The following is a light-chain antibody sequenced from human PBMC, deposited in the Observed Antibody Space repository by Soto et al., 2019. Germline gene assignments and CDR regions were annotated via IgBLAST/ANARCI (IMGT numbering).Light chain of an antibody. CDR3: CSFAGSFYV. Sequence: QSALTQPRSVSGSPGQAVSISCTGTSTDVGSYNFVSWFQQHPGKAPKLMIYDVTQRPSGVPDRFSGSKSGNTASLTISGLQDEDEADYYCCSFAGSFYVFGTGTKLTVL. CDR2: DVT. CDR1: STDVGSYNF. J-gene: IGLJ1*01. V-gene: IGLV2-11*01.